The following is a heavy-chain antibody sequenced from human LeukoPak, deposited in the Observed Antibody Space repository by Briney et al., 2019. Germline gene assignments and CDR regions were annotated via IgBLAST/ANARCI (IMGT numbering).Heavy chain of an antibody. Sequence: SETLSLTCTVSGGSISSSSYYWGWIRQPPGKGLEWIGSIYYSGSTYYNPSLKSRVTISVDTSKNQFSLKLSSVTAADTAVYYCARQFGTSWNEGYFDYWGQGTLVTVSS. J-gene: IGHJ4*02. D-gene: IGHD1-1*01. CDR2: IYYSGST. CDR3: ARQFGTSWNEGYFDY. CDR1: GGSISSSSYY. V-gene: IGHV4-39*01.